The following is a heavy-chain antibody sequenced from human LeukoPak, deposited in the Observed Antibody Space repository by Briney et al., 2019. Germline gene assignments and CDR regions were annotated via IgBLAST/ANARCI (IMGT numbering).Heavy chain of an antibody. J-gene: IGHJ4*02. CDR1: GFTFSSYS. Sequence: PGGSLRLSCAASGFTFSSYSMNWVRQAPGKGLEWVSYISSSSSTIYYADSVKGRFTISRDNAKNSLYLQTNSLRAEDTAVYYCARDRHCGGDCYSFLFDYWGQGTLVTVSS. CDR2: ISSSSSTI. D-gene: IGHD2-21*01. CDR3: ARDRHCGGDCYSFLFDY. V-gene: IGHV3-48*01.